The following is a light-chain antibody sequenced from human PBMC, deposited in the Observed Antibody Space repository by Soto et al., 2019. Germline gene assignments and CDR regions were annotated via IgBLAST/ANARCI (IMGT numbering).Light chain of an antibody. Sequence: QSVLTQPPSASGTPGQRVNISCSGSSSNIGSNTVSWYQQLPGTAPKRLIYRNDQRPSGIPDRFSGSKSGTSASLAISGLQSEDEADYYCAVWVDSLNGPVFGGGTKLTVL. J-gene: IGLJ3*02. CDR3: AVWVDSLNGPV. CDR2: RND. CDR1: SSNIGSNT. V-gene: IGLV1-44*01.